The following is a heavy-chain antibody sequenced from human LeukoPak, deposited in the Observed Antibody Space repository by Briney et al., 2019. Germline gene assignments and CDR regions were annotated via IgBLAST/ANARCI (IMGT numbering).Heavy chain of an antibody. D-gene: IGHD5-24*01. CDR3: AKDRGDGYNWENYSGFDS. Sequence: GGSLRLSCAASGFTFSTYGMRWVRQAPGKGLEWVAVISYDESNKWYADSVKGRFTTSRDNSQNTMSLLMNSLRVDDTGVYYCAKDRGDGYNWENYSGFDSWGQGTLVTVSS. CDR1: GFTFSTYG. V-gene: IGHV3-30*18. CDR2: ISYDESNK. J-gene: IGHJ4*02.